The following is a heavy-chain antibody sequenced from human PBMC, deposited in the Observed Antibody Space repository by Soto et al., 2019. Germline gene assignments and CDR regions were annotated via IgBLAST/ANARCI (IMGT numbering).Heavy chain of an antibody. V-gene: IGHV4-34*01. CDR2: IDHSGST. J-gene: IGHJ5*02. Sequence: QVQLQQWGAGLLKPSETLSLTCAVYGGSFSGYYWTWIRQPPGKGLECIVEIDHSGSTNYNPSLKSRVTISLDTSKNQFSLKLSSVTAADTAVYYCARVAKMMSARSPLSRRSSNWFAPWGQGTLVTVSS. CDR3: ARVAKMMSARSPLSRRSSNWFAP. D-gene: IGHD2-15*01. CDR1: GGSFSGYY.